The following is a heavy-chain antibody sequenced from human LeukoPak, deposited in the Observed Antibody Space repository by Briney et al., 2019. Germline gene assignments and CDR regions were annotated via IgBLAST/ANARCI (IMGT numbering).Heavy chain of an antibody. CDR2: IYHSGST. D-gene: IGHD2-2*02. V-gene: IGHV4-59*12. CDR1: GASIRSYY. J-gene: IGHJ4*02. CDR3: ARDHRLRVPAAIRTGGYFDY. Sequence: SETLSLTCTISGASIRSYYWSWIRQPPGKGLEWIGYIYHSGSTNYNPSLKSRVTISVDRSKNQFSLKLSSVTAADTAVYYCARDHRLRVPAAIRTGGYFDYWGQGTLVTVSS.